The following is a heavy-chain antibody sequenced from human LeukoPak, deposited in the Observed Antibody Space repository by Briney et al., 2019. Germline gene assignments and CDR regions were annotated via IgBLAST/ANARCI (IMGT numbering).Heavy chain of an antibody. CDR1: GGSFSGSY. V-gene: IGHV4-34*01. J-gene: IGHJ4*02. D-gene: IGHD3-16*01. Sequence: SETLSLTCAVYGGSFSGSYWSWIRQPPGKGLEWIGEINHSGSTNYNPSLKSRVTIPIDTSKNQFSLKLRSVTAADTAVYYCTRSPPPGATAYGVVDFWGQGTLVTVSS. CDR3: TRSPPPGATAYGVVDF. CDR2: INHSGST.